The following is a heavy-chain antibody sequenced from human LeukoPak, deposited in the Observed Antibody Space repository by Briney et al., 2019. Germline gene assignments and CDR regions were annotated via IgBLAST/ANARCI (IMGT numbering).Heavy chain of an antibody. J-gene: IGHJ6*02. V-gene: IGHV4-59*08. CDR1: GGSISSYY. CDR3: ARGVTWIQLWPTWDYYYGMDV. Sequence: SETLSLTCTVSGGSISSYYWSWIRQPPGKGLEWIGYIYYSGSTNYNPSLKSRVTISVDTSKNQFSLKLSPVTAADTAVYYCARGVTWIQLWPTWDYYYGMDVWGQGTTVTVSS. D-gene: IGHD5-18*01. CDR2: IYYSGST.